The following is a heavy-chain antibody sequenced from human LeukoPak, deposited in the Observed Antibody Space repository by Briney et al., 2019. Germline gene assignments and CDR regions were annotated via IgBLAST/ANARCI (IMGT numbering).Heavy chain of an antibody. Sequence: GGSLRLSCAASGFTFSSYSMNWVRQAPGKGLEWVSYISSSSSTIYYADSVKGRFTISRDNAKNSLYLQMNSLRAEDTAVYYCARDGDFWSGYYNRGYFDLWGRGTLVTVSS. D-gene: IGHD3-3*01. CDR1: GFTFSSYS. CDR2: ISSSSSTI. V-gene: IGHV3-48*01. CDR3: ARDGDFWSGYYNRGYFDL. J-gene: IGHJ2*01.